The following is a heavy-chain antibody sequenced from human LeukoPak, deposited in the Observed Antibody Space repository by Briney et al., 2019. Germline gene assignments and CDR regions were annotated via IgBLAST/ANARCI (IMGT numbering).Heavy chain of an antibody. V-gene: IGHV3-21*01. Sequence: PGGSLRLSCAASGFTFSSYSMNWVRQAPGKGLEWVSFISSSSTYIYYADSVKGRFTISRDTAKNSLYLQMNSLRAEDTAVYYCARDRGYFSDSSGYSLGGSFDYWGQGTLVTVSS. J-gene: IGHJ4*02. CDR3: ARDRGYFSDSSGYSLGGSFDY. CDR1: GFTFSSYS. D-gene: IGHD3-22*01. CDR2: ISSSSTYI.